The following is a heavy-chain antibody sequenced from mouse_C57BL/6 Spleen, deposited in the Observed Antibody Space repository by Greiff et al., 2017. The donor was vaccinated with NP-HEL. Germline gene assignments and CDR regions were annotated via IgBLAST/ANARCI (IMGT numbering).Heavy chain of an antibody. CDR2: IYPGDGDT. V-gene: IGHV1-80*01. CDR1: GYAFSSYW. D-gene: IGHD4-1*01. J-gene: IGHJ4*01. Sequence: VQLQQSGAELVKPGASVKISCKASGYAFSSYWMNWVKQRPGKGLEWIGQIYPGDGDTNYNGKFKGKATLTADKSSSTAYMQLSSLTSEDSAVYFCARAGTDYYAMDGWGQGTSVTVSS. CDR3: ARAGTDYYAMDG.